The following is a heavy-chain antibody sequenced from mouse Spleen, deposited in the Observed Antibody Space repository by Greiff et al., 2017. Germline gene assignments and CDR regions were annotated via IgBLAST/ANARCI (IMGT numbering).Heavy chain of an antibody. CDR3: ARQYGNYVCFDY. CDR2: IDPSDSET. V-gene: IGHV1-52*01. Sequence: VQLQQPGAELVRPGSSVKLSCKASGYTFTSYWMHWVKQRPIQGLEWIGNIDPSDSETHYNQKFKDKATLTVDKSSSTAYMQLSSLTSEDSAVYYCARQYGNYVCFDYWGQGTTLTVSS. CDR1: GYTFTSYW. D-gene: IGHD2-10*02. J-gene: IGHJ2*01.